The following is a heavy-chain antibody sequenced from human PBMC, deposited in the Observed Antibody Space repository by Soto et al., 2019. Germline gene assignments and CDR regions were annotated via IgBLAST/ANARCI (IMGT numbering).Heavy chain of an antibody. J-gene: IGHJ3*01. CDR2: ISHSGTS. Sequence: QVQLQESGPGLVKPSGTLSLTCAVSGGSISSSHWWPWVRQSPGKGLRYIGEISHSGTSNSNPARKSRVTLSVDRSKNHFSLTLTSVTAADTAVYYCARVVLSITRGAFDAWGQGTPVIVSS. V-gene: IGHV4-4*02. CDR3: ARVVLSITRGAFDA. CDR1: GGSISSSHW. D-gene: IGHD1-20*01.